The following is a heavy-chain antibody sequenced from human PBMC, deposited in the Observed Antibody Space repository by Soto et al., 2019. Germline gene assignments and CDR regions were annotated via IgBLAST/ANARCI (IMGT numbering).Heavy chain of an antibody. Sequence: SETLSLTWSVSGDSMSSGAYYWSWIRQHPGKGLEWIAYIYHSGDTHYNPSLRSRITISVDSSKNQFSLKLTSVTDADTAIYYCASTYSGYFDNWGQGTLVTVSS. CDR2: IYHSGDT. J-gene: IGHJ4*02. D-gene: IGHD3-22*01. CDR3: ASTYSGYFDN. CDR1: GDSMSSGAYY. V-gene: IGHV4-31*02.